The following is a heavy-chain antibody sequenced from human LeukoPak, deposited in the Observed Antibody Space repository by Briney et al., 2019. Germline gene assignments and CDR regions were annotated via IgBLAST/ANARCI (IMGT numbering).Heavy chain of an antibody. CDR2: INGDGSIT. V-gene: IGHV3-74*01. CDR1: GLTLRSHW. Sequence: GGSLRLSCAASGLTLRSHWMHWVRQAPGRGLAWVSRINGDGSITSYADSVKGRFTISRDNAKNTLYLQMNSLRAEDTAVYYCARKATGPYYFDYWGQGALVTVSS. J-gene: IGHJ4*02. CDR3: ARKATGPYYFDY.